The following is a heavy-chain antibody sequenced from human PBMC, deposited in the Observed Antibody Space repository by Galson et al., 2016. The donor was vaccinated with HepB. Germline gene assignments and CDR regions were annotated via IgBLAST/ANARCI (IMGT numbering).Heavy chain of an antibody. V-gene: IGHV6-1*01. CDR1: GDSVSGNGAAA. CDR2: TYYRSKWYY. CDR3: ARGTRIAFDY. D-gene: IGHD1-14*01. Sequence: CAISGDSVSGNGAAAWNWFRQSPSRGLEWLGRTYYRSKWYYEYALSVTSRITISPDTSKNQFSLQLNSVTPEDAAVYFCARGTRIAFDYWGQGTLVTVSS. J-gene: IGHJ4*02.